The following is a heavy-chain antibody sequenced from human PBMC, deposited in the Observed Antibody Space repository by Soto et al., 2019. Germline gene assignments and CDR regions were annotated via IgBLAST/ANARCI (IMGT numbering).Heavy chain of an antibody. D-gene: IGHD3-10*01. CDR1: GVSFSGYY. V-gene: IGHV4-34*01. CDR2: INHSGST. J-gene: IGHJ6*03. CDR3: ARVGITMVRGVKGYMDV. Sequence: SETLSLTCAVYGVSFSGYYWSWIRQPPGKGLEWIGEINHSGSTNYNPSLKSRVTISVDTSKNQFSLKLSSVTAADTAVYYCARVGITMVRGVKGYMDVWGKGTTVT.